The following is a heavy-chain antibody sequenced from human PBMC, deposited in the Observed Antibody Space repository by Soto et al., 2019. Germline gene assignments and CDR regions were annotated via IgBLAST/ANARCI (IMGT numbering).Heavy chain of an antibody. Sequence: GWSLRLSCAASGFTFSSFAMHWVRQAPGKGLAWVSLISYDGGNKYYADSVKGRFTMSRDNSKNTLYLQMNSLRAEDTAVYYCAKDMYTSRPHDTFDFWGQGKMVTVSS. D-gene: IGHD6-13*01. J-gene: IGHJ3*01. V-gene: IGHV3-30-3*01. CDR2: ISYDGGNK. CDR3: AKDMYTSRPHDTFDF. CDR1: GFTFSSFA.